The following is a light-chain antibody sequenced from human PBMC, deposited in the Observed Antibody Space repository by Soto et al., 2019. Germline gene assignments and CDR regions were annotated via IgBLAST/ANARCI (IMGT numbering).Light chain of an antibody. Sequence: QSALTQPASVSGSPGQSITIFCTGTSSDVGAYHYVSWYQQRPGKAPRLIISEVIDRPSGIPTRFSGSKSGNTASLTISGLQIEDEANYYCSSYSRNSAVVFGGGTKGTVL. V-gene: IGLV2-14*01. J-gene: IGLJ3*02. CDR3: SSYSRNSAVV. CDR2: EVI. CDR1: SSDVGAYHY.